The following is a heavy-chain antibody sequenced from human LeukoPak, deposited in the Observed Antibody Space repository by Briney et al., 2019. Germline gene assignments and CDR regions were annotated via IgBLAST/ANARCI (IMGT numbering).Heavy chain of an antibody. V-gene: IGHV4-59*01. CDR3: ARVDSYGFPPYYYYYMDV. D-gene: IGHD5-18*01. Sequence: SETLSLTCTVSGGSISSYYWSWIRQPPGEGLEWIGYIYYSGSTNYNPSLKSRVTISVDTSKNQFSLKLSSVTAADTAVYYCARVDSYGFPPYYYYYMDVWGKGTTVTISS. CDR2: IYYSGST. CDR1: GGSISSYY. J-gene: IGHJ6*03.